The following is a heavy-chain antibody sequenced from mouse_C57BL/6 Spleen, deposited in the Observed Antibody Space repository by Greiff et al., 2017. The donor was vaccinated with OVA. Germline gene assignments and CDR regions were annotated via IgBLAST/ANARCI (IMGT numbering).Heavy chain of an antibody. CDR1: GFTIKNTY. V-gene: IGHV14-3*01. D-gene: IGHD1-1*01. Sequence: VQLKESVAELVRPGASVKLSCTASGFTIKNTYMHWVKQRPEQGLEWIGRIDPANGNTKYAPKFQGKATITADTSSNTAYLQLSSLTSEDTAIYYCAGGSSYFYYWGQGTTLTVSS. CDR3: AGGSSYFYY. CDR2: IDPANGNT. J-gene: IGHJ2*01.